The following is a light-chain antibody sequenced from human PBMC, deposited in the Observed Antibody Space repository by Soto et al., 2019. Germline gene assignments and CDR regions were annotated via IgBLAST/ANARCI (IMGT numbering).Light chain of an antibody. CDR2: WAS. CDR3: QQYYSEPS. Sequence: DIVMTQSPDSLAVSLGERATINCKSSQSVLFTSNNKNYLAWYQQIPGQPPKLLIYWASTRESGVPDRFSGSGSGTDFTLNSSSLQAEDVAFYYCQQYYSEPSFGQGTRLEIK. J-gene: IGKJ5*01. CDR1: QSVLFTSNNKNY. V-gene: IGKV4-1*01.